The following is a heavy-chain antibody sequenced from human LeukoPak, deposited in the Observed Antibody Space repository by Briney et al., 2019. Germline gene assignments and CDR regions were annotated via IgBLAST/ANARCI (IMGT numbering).Heavy chain of an antibody. Sequence: ASVKVSCKASGYTFTSYDINWVRQATGQGLEWMGWMNPNSGNTGYAQKFQGRVTITADESTSTAYMELSSLRSEDTAVYYCARSLLLGYCSSTSCYTHSYFDYWGQGTLVTVSS. CDR3: ARSLLLGYCSSTSCYTHSYFDY. J-gene: IGHJ4*02. D-gene: IGHD2-2*02. CDR2: MNPNSGNT. CDR1: GYTFTSYD. V-gene: IGHV1-8*01.